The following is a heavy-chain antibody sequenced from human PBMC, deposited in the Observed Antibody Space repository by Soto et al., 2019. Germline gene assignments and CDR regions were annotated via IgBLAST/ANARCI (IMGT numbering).Heavy chain of an antibody. Sequence: ALVKVPCKASGYTFTSYDINWVRQATGQGLEWMGWMNPNSGNTGYAQKFQGRVTMTRNTSISTAYMELSSLRSEDTAVYYCANFRNYYGMDVWGQGTTVTVSS. V-gene: IGHV1-8*01. CDR1: GYTFTSYD. J-gene: IGHJ6*02. CDR3: ANFRNYYGMDV. CDR2: MNPNSGNT.